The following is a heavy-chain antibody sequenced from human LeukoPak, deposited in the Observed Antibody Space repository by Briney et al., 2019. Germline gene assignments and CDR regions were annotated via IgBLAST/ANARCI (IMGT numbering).Heavy chain of an antibody. D-gene: IGHD3-3*01. Sequence: GGSLRLSCAASGFTFSNYGMHWVRQAPGKGLVWVAFIRYDGSDKYYADSVKGRFTISRDNSKNTLYIQMNCLRVEDTAMYYCAKGQLFGDYWGQGTLVTVSS. CDR1: GFTFSNYG. V-gene: IGHV3-30*02. CDR2: IRYDGSDK. CDR3: AKGQLFGDY. J-gene: IGHJ4*02.